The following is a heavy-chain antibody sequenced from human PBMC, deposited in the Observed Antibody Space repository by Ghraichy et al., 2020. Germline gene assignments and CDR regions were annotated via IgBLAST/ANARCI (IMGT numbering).Heavy chain of an antibody. CDR2: IAGSGGDT. V-gene: IGHV3-23*01. J-gene: IGHJ5*02. D-gene: IGHD2-8*01. CDR1: GFTFTTYP. Sequence: GGSLRLSCAASGFTFTTYPMTWVRQAPGKGLEWVSTIAGSGGDTYYADSVKGRLTISRDNAKNTLYLQMNSLRAEDTAVYYCAKGRVTKNPWGQGTLVTVSS. CDR3: AKGRVTKNP.